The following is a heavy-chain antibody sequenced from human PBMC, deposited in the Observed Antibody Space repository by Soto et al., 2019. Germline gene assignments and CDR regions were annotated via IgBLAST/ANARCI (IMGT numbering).Heavy chain of an antibody. CDR1: GGTFSSYA. J-gene: IGHJ6*02. CDR2: IIPIFGTA. V-gene: IGHV1-69*01. CDR3: ARVDSSIAAAGRTLYGMDV. D-gene: IGHD6-13*01. Sequence: QVQLVQSGAEVKKPGSSVKVSCKASGGTFSSYAISWVRQAPGQGLEWMGGIIPIFGTANYAQKIQGRVTITADESTSTAYMELSSLRSEDTAVYYCARVDSSIAAAGRTLYGMDVWGQGTTVTVSS.